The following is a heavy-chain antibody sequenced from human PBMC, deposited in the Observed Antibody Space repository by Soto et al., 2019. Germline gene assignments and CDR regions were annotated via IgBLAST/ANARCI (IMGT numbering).Heavy chain of an antibody. CDR3: VQTTGWPGFDF. J-gene: IGHJ4*02. CDR2: IYGGGTT. V-gene: IGHV3-53*01. D-gene: IGHD6-19*01. Sequence: EVQLVESGGGLIQPGGSLRLSYAASGFSVSSKYMTWVRQAPGKGLEWVSVIYGGGTTYYADSVKGRFTISRDNSKNTLYLQMNSLRAEETAVYYCVQTTGWPGFDFWGQGTLVTVSS. CDR1: GFSVSSKY.